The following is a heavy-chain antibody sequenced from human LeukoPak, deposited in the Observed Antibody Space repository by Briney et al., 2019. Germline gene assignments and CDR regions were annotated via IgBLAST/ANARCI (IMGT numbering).Heavy chain of an antibody. J-gene: IGHJ4*02. V-gene: IGHV3-66*01. CDR3: AREVPAAAITKHFDY. D-gene: IGHD2-2*01. Sequence: GGSLRLSCAASGFTVSSNYMSWVRQAPGKGLEWVSVIYSGGSTYYADSVKGRFTISRDNSKNTLYLQMNSLRAEDTAVYYCAREVPAAAITKHFDYWGQGTLVTVSS. CDR1: GFTVSSNY. CDR2: IYSGGST.